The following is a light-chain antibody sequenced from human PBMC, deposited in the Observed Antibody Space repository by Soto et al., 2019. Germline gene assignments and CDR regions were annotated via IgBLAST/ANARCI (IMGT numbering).Light chain of an antibody. CDR1: SSNIGAGYD. CDR3: QSYDSGLSGSV. V-gene: IGLV1-40*01. J-gene: IGLJ1*01. CDR2: GNN. Sequence: QSVLTQPPSVSGSPGQSGTISCTWSSSNIGAGYDVHWYQQLPETAPKLLIYGNNNRPSGVPDRFSGSKSGTSASLAITGLQAEDEADYYCQSYDSGLSGSVFGTGTKVTVL.